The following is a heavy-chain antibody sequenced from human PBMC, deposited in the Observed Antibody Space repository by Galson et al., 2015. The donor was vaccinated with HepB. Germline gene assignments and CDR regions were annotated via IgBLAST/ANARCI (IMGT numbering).Heavy chain of an antibody. CDR1: GYTFTSYT. CDR2: ISTNTENP. CDR3: ARDDPKKNWSFDL. J-gene: IGHJ2*01. V-gene: IGHV7-4-1*02. Sequence: SVKVSCKASGYTFTSYTMNWVRQAPGQGLEWMGWISTNTENPTYAQGFTGRFVFSLDTSVTTAYLQISSLQAEDTAVYYCARDDPKKNWSFDLWGRGPLVTASS.